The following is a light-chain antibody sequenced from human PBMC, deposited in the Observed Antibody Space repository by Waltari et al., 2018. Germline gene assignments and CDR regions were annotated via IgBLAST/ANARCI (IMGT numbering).Light chain of an antibody. Sequence: DIVMTQSPDSLAVSLGERATINCKSSQTILYSSKNKNYLAWYQQKPGQPPKLLIYWASTRESGVPDRFCGSGSGTDFTLTVSSLHAEDVAVYYCQQYYSAPFTFGPGTKVDI. V-gene: IGKV4-1*01. J-gene: IGKJ3*01. CDR2: WAS. CDR1: QTILYSSKNKNY. CDR3: QQYYSAPFT.